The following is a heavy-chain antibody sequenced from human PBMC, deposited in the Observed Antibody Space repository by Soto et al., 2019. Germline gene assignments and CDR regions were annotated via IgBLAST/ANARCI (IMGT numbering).Heavy chain of an antibody. Sequence: ASVKVSCKASGYTFTSYGISWVRQAPGQGLEWMGWISAYNGNTNYAQKLQGRVTMTTDTSTSTAYMELRSLRSDDTAVYYCAREPYDYGDLYFDYWGQGTLVTVSS. CDR1: GYTFTSYG. CDR2: ISAYNGNT. V-gene: IGHV1-18*01. D-gene: IGHD4-17*01. J-gene: IGHJ4*02. CDR3: AREPYDYGDLYFDY.